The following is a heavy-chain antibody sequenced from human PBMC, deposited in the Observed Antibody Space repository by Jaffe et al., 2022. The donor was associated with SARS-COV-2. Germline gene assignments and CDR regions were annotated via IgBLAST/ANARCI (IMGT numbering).Heavy chain of an antibody. J-gene: IGHJ5*02. Sequence: QVQLQESGPGLVYPSQTLSLTCAVSGDSISSGGYYWSWVRQPAGKGLEWIGRISGSGSTNYNPSLGSRVTMSVDTSKNEFSLRLRSVTAADTAIYFCAKDTRSWYDYRFDPWGQGTLVTVAS. V-gene: IGHV4-61*02. D-gene: IGHD6-13*01. CDR3: AKDTRSWYDYRFDP. CDR1: GDSISSGGYY. CDR2: ISGSGST.